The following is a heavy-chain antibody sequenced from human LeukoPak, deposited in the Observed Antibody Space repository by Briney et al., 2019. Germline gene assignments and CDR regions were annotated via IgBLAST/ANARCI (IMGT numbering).Heavy chain of an antibody. Sequence: PGGSLRLSCAASGFTFSSYEMNWVRQAPGKGLEWVSYISSSGSTIYYADSVKGRFTISRDNAKNSLYLQMNSLRAEDTAVYYCARDDDYGDYSDWYFDLWGRGTLVTVSS. D-gene: IGHD4-17*01. V-gene: IGHV3-48*03. CDR1: GFTFSSYE. J-gene: IGHJ2*01. CDR3: ARDDDYGDYSDWYFDL. CDR2: ISSSGSTI.